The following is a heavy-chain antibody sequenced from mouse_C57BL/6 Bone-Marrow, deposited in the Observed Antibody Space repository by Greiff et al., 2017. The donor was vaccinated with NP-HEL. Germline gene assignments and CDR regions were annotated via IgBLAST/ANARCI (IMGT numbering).Heavy chain of an antibody. Sequence: VKLVESGAELARPGASVKLSCKASGYTFTSYGISWVKQRTGQGLEWIGEIYPRSGNTYYNEKFKGKATLTADKSSSIAYMELRSLTSEDSAVYFCARHYYGSSYGFAYWGQGTLVTVSA. D-gene: IGHD1-1*01. J-gene: IGHJ3*01. CDR3: ARHYYGSSYGFAY. CDR1: GYTFTSYG. CDR2: IYPRSGNT. V-gene: IGHV1-81*01.